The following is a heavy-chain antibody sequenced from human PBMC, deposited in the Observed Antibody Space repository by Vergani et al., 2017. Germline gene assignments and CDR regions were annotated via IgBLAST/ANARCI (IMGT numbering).Heavy chain of an antibody. D-gene: IGHD4-17*01. CDR1: GYTITDYY. Sequence: QVHLVQSGSEVKKPGASVKVSCKASGYTITDYYIHWVRHAPGQRLEWMGWINPNSGGTEYAQKFQSRVTITWDTSTTTAYVDLSSLRSDDTAVYYCARGRPYGGWFDPWGQGTLVTVSS. J-gene: IGHJ5*02. V-gene: IGHV1-2*02. CDR3: ARGRPYGGWFDP. CDR2: INPNSGGT.